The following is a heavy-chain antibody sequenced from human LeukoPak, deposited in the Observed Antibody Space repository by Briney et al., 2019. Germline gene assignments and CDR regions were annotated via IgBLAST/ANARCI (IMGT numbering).Heavy chain of an antibody. V-gene: IGHV1-69*05. Sequence: SVKVSCKASGGTFSSYAISWVRQAPGQGLEWMGRIIPIFGTANYAQKFQGRVTITTDESTSTAYMELSSLRSEDTAVYYCASYYYDSSGYYSIDYWGQGTLVTVSS. J-gene: IGHJ4*02. CDR3: ASYYYDSSGYYSIDY. D-gene: IGHD3-22*01. CDR1: GGTFSSYA. CDR2: IIPIFGTA.